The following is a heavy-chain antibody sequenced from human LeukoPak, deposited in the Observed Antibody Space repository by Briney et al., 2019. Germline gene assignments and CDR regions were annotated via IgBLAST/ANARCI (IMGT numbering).Heavy chain of an antibody. J-gene: IGHJ3*02. D-gene: IGHD6-13*01. CDR3: TKSRSSWSDDTFDI. Sequence: GGSLRLSCAASGFTFSGYGMFWVRQAPGKGLEWISSISIGGTYIYYADSVKGRFTISRNNPKNSLYLQMNSLRADDTAVYYCTKSRSSWSDDTFDIWGQGTMVTVSS. CDR2: ISIGGTYI. V-gene: IGHV3-21*01. CDR1: GFTFSGYG.